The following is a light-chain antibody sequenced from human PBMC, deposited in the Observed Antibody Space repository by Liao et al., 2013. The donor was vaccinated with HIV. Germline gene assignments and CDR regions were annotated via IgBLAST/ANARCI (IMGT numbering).Light chain of an antibody. CDR3: QVWDSSSDHPV. J-gene: IGLJ3*02. V-gene: IGLV3-21*01. CDR1: NTGSKT. Sequence: SSVLTQPPSVSVAPGKTARITCGGNNTGSKTVHWSQQKPGQAPVVVIYYDSDRPSGIPERFSGSNSGNTATLTISRVEAGDEADYYCQVWDSSSDHPVFGGGTKLTVL. CDR2: YDS.